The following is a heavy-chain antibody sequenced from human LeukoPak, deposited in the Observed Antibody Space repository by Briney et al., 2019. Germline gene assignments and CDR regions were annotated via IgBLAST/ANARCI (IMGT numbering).Heavy chain of an antibody. J-gene: IGHJ4*02. CDR2: ISNDGSNK. CDR1: GFIFSTYG. CDR3: VRDNPRQQGFAY. Sequence: GGSLRLSCAASGFIFSTYGIHWVRQAPGKGLEWVAVISNDGSNKYYADSVKGRFTISRDNSKNTLYLQMNSLRAEDTAVYYCVRDNPRQQGFAYWGQGTLVTVSS. V-gene: IGHV3-30*03. D-gene: IGHD6-13*01.